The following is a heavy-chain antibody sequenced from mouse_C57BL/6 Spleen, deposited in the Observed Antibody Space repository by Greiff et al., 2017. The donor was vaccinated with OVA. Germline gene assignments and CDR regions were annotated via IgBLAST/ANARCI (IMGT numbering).Heavy chain of an antibody. J-gene: IGHJ3*01. V-gene: IGHV1-15*01. Sequence: QVQLQQSGAELVRPGASVTLSCKASGYTFTDYEMHWVKQTPVHGLEWIGAIDPETGGTAYNQKFKGKAILTADKSSSTAYMELRSLTSEDSAVYYGTRWNYCGSSWFAYWGQGTLVTVSA. D-gene: IGHD1-1*01. CDR2: IDPETGGT. CDR1: GYTFTDYE. CDR3: TRWNYCGSSWFAY.